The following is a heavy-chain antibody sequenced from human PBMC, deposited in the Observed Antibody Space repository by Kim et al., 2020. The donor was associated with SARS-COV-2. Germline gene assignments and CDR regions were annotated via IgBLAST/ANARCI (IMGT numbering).Heavy chain of an antibody. CDR2: ISTSGSLK. D-gene: IGHD3-16*01. J-gene: IGHJ4*02. CDR1: GFIFSSYE. CDR3: ARDTIGMEEFDY. Sequence: GGSLRLSCEASGFIFSSYEMMWVRQAPGQGLEWVSFISTSGSLKRYADSVRGRFTISRDDTKNFLYLQMNNLRVEDTATYYCARDTIGMEEFDYWGQGVVVTVSS. V-gene: IGHV3-48*03.